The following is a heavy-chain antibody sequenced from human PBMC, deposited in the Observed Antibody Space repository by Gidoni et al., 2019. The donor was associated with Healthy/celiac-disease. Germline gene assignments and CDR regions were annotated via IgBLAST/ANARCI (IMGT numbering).Heavy chain of an antibody. CDR2: INHSGST. V-gene: IGHV4-34*01. Sequence: QVQLQQWGAGRLKPSETLSLTCAVYGGSFSGYYWSWIRQPPGKGLEWSGEINHSGSTNYNPSLKSRVTISVDTSKNQFSLKLSSVTAADTAVYYCAREGRSGYYQTTLKNEYFQHWGQGTLVTVSS. D-gene: IGHD3-22*01. J-gene: IGHJ1*01. CDR1: GGSFSGYY. CDR3: AREGRSGYYQTTLKNEYFQH.